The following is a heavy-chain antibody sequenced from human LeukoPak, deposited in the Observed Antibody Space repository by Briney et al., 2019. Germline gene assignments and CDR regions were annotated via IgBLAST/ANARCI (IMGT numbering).Heavy chain of an antibody. J-gene: IGHJ4*02. Sequence: GGFLRLSCAASGFTFSSYWMHWVRQAPGKGLVWVSRINGDGSTTTYADSVKGRFTISRDNAKNTLYLQMSNLRAEDTAVYYCATSSLIWFGEYSDYWGQGTLVTVSS. D-gene: IGHD3-10*01. V-gene: IGHV3-74*01. CDR1: GFTFSSYW. CDR2: INGDGSTT. CDR3: ATSSLIWFGEYSDY.